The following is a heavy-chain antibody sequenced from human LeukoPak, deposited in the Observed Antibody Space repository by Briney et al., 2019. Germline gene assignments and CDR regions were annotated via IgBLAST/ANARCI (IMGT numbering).Heavy chain of an antibody. J-gene: IGHJ4*02. CDR1: GSIFTSYW. CDR2: IYPGDSYT. CDR3: ARAVPPVAGTPFDY. D-gene: IGHD6-19*01. Sequence: AGASLQISCKGSGSIFTSYWIGLGRQLPGKGLGLGGIIYPGDSYTRYSPSFQGQVTISADKSISTAYLQCSSLKASDTAMYYCARAVPPVAGTPFDYWGQGTLVTVSS. V-gene: IGHV5-51*01.